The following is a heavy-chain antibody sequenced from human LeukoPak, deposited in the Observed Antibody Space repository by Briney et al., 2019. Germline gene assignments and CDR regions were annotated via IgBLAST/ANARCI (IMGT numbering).Heavy chain of an antibody. V-gene: IGHV4-39*07. D-gene: IGHD1-1*01. J-gene: IGHJ4*02. CDR1: GGSISSSSYY. CDR3: ARVPAGTLLFDY. CDR2: IYYSGST. Sequence: SETLSLTYTVSGGSISSSSYYWGWIRQPPGKGLEWIGSIYYSGSTYYNPSLKSRVTISVDTSKNQFSLKLSSVTAADTAVYYCARVPAGTLLFDYWGQGTLVTVSS.